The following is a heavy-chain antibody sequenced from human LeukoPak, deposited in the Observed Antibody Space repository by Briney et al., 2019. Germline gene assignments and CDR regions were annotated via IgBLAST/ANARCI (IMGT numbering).Heavy chain of an antibody. CDR1: GYTFTGYY. V-gene: IGHV1-2*02. CDR2: INPNSGGT. Sequence: ASVKVSCKASGYTFTGYYMHWVRQAPRQGLEWMGWINPNSGGTNYAQKFQGRVTMTRDTSISTAYMELSRLRSDDTAVYYCARVQAMIVVASYYFDYWGQGTLVTVSS. D-gene: IGHD3-22*01. J-gene: IGHJ4*02. CDR3: ARVQAMIVVASYYFDY.